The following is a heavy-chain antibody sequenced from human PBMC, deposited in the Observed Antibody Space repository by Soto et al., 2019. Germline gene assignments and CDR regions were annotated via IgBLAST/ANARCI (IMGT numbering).Heavy chain of an antibody. V-gene: IGHV4-39*01. Sequence: SETLSLTFTVSGGSISGSSYYWGCIRQPPGKGLEWIGCFYYSGSTYYNPSLKIRVTISVDTSKNQISLKMSSVTAADTAVYYCARYSSSPANDYNYGMDVWGQGTTVTVSS. CDR2: FYYSGST. J-gene: IGHJ6*02. D-gene: IGHD6-6*01. CDR3: ARYSSSPANDYNYGMDV. CDR1: GGSISGSSYY.